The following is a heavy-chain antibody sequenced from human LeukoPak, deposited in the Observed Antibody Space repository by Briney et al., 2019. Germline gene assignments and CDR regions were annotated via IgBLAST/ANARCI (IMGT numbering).Heavy chain of an antibody. Sequence: SETLSLTCTVSGGSISSSTYYWGWIRQPPGKGLEWIGSIYYSGSTCYNPSLKSRFTTSLDTSKNQFSLNLSSVTAADTAVYYCTGELAGTTVHYWGQGTLVTVSS. CDR3: TGELAGTTVHY. CDR1: GGSISSSTYY. V-gene: IGHV4-39*07. CDR2: IYYSGST. D-gene: IGHD1-7*01. J-gene: IGHJ4*02.